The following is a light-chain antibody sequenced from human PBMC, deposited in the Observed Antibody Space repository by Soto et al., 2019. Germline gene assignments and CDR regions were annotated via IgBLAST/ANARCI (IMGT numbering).Light chain of an antibody. Sequence: QSVLTQPTSASGTPGQRVTSSCSGSSSNIGSNYVYWYQQLPGTSPKLLIYRNNQRPSGVPDRFSGSKSGTSASLAISGLRSEDEADYYCAAWDDSLSAHLVFGGGTKVTVL. CDR1: SSNIGSNY. CDR2: RNN. CDR3: AAWDDSLSAHLV. J-gene: IGLJ2*01. V-gene: IGLV1-47*01.